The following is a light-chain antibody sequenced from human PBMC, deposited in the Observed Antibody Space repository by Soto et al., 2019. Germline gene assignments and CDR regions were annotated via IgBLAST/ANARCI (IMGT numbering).Light chain of an antibody. J-gene: IGKJ5*01. CDR3: QQRSSWIT. V-gene: IGKV3-11*01. Sequence: IVLTQSPTTLSLWPGETAVLSCRASQSMSSSLSWYQQRPCQAPRLLIYDASNRAPGIPARFSGSGSGTVFTLTLSSLEPEDFALYYCQQRSSWITFGQGTRLEIE. CDR2: DAS. CDR1: QSMSSS.